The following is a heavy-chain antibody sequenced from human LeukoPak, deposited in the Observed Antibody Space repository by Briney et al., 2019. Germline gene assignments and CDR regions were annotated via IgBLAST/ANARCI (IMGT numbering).Heavy chain of an antibody. J-gene: IGHJ4*02. CDR3: AKAKYITGTTLGFDY. D-gene: IGHD1-7*01. CDR1: GFTFSSYA. CDR2: ISATGGST. Sequence: PGGSLRLSCAASGFTFSSYAMSWVRQAPGKGLEWVSAISATGGSTNHADSVKGRFTISRDNSKNTLYLQMNSLRAEDTAVYYCAKAKYITGTTLGFDYWGQGTLVTVSS. V-gene: IGHV3-23*01.